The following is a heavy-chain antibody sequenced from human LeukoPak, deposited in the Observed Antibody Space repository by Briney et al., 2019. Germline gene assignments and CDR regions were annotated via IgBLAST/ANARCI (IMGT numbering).Heavy chain of an antibody. CDR1: GFTLSSYA. Sequence: QSGGSLRLSCAASGFTLSSYAMSWDRQAPGKGLEWVSGIPSSGPITYYADSVKGRFTISRDNSKNTLYLQMNSLTAEDTGIYYCANRVAQHDSWGQGTLVTVSS. V-gene: IGHV3-23*01. J-gene: IGHJ5*02. CDR2: IPSSGPIT. CDR3: ANRVAQHDS. D-gene: IGHD3-3*01.